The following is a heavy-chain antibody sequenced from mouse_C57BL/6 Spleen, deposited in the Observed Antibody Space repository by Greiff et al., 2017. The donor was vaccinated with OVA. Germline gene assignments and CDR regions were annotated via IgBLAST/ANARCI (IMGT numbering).Heavy chain of an antibody. CDR1: GYTFTSYW. CDR3: ARLVATDYAMGY. Sequence: VQLKQPGAELVKPGASVKLSCKASGYTFTSYWMHWVKQRPGRGLEWIGRIAPNSGGTKYNEKFKSKATLTVDKPSSTAYMQLSSLTSEDSAVYYCARLVATDYAMGYWGQGTSVTVSS. V-gene: IGHV1-72*01. CDR2: IAPNSGGT. D-gene: IGHD1-1*01. J-gene: IGHJ4*01.